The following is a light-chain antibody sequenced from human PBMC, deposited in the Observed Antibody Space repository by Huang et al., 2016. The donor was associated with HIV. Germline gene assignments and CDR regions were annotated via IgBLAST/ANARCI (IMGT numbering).Light chain of an antibody. CDR1: QSISSW. V-gene: IGKV1-5*03. J-gene: IGKJ1*01. CDR3: QQYNSYSRT. Sequence: DIQMTQSPSTLSASVGDRVTITCRASQSISSWLAWYQQKPGKAPKLLTYKASSLERGVPSRFSGSGSGTEFTLTISSLQPDDFATYYCQQYNSYSRTFGQGTKVDIK. CDR2: KAS.